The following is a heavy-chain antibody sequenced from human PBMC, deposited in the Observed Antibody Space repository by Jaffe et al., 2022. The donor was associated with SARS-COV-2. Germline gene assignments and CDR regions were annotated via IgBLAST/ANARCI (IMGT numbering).Heavy chain of an antibody. CDR1: GYTFTTYV. J-gene: IGHJ4*02. Sequence: QVQLVQSGSELKKPGASVKVSCKASGYTFTTYVMNWVRQAPGQGLEWMGWINTNTGNPTYAQGFTGRFVFSLDTSASTAYLQINSLKAEDTAVYYCAREYYYGTTFYYNFDFWGQGTLVTVSS. CDR3: AREYYYGTTFYYNFDF. CDR2: INTNTGNP. D-gene: IGHD3-10*01. V-gene: IGHV7-4-1*02.